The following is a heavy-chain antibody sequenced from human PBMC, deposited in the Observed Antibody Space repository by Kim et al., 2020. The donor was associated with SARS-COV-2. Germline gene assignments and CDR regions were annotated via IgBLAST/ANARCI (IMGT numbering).Heavy chain of an antibody. CDR3: ARCPIMTTDY. V-gene: IGHV4-61*08. Sequence: SETLSLTCTVSGASVSSSDYLWGWIRQPPGQGLEWIGDIYHTGGTIYNPSLKSRVSISVDTSKNQFSLNFNSVTVAATAMYYSARCPIMTTDYWVQGTLV. D-gene: IGHD4-17*01. CDR2: IYHTGGT. J-gene: IGHJ4*02. CDR1: GASVSSSDYL.